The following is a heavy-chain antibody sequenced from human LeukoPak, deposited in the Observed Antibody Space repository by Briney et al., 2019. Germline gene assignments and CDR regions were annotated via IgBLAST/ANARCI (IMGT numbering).Heavy chain of an antibody. CDR1: GFTFSSYA. CDR2: ISGSGGST. CDR3: AKPYSGYDIMIG. Sequence: GGSLRLSCAASGFTFSSYAMSWVRQAPGKGLEWVSAISGSGGSTYYADSVKGRFTISRDNSKITLYLQMNSLRAEDTAVYYCAKPYSGYDIMIGWGQGTLVTVSS. D-gene: IGHD5-12*01. J-gene: IGHJ4*02. V-gene: IGHV3-23*01.